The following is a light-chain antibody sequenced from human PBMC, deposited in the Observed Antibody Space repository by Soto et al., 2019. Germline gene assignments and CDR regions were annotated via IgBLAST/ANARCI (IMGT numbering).Light chain of an antibody. CDR1: QSVTSNY. CDR3: QQYYSYPRT. J-gene: IGKJ1*01. V-gene: IGKV3-20*01. Sequence: EIVLTQSPGTLSLSPGERATLSCGASQSVTSNYLAWYQQKPGQAPRLLIFGASIRVTGIPDRFSGSGSGTDFTLTISCLQSEDFATYYCQQYYSYPRTFGQGTKVDIK. CDR2: GAS.